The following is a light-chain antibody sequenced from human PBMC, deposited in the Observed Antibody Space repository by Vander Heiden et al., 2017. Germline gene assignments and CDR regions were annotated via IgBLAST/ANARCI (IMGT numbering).Light chain of an antibody. Sequence: DIQMTQSPSSVSASVGERVTITCRASQGINGWLAWYQQRPGKAPQLLIYAASSSHTGVPSRFRGSGFGTEYTLTISSLQPEDFGTYFCQQAHTFPRTFGGGTRVEIK. J-gene: IGKJ4*02. CDR3: QQAHTFPRT. CDR2: AAS. V-gene: IGKV1-12*01. CDR1: QGINGW.